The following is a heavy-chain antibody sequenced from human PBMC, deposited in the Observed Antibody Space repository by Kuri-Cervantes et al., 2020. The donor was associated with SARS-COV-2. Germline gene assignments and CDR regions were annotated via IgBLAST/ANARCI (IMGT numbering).Heavy chain of an antibody. CDR1: GGSTTSYY. V-gene: IGHV4-59*01. Sequence: SETLSLTCTVAGGSTTSYYWSWIRQPPGKGLEWNGYIYYSGSTNYNPYLKSRVTISVDTSKNQFSLKLRSLTAADTAVYYCAAELSHMAAPPGVCDYGMDAWGQGTTVTVSS. D-gene: IGHD6-6*01. CDR3: AAELSHMAAPPGVCDYGMDA. CDR2: IYYSGST. J-gene: IGHJ6*02.